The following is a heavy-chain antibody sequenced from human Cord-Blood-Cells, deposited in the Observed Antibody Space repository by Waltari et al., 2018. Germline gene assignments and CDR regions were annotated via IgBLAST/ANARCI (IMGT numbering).Heavy chain of an antibody. D-gene: IGHD6-13*01. CDR1: GYTFTSYA. CDR2: IKTNTGNP. Sequence: QVQLVQSGSELKKPGASVKVSCKASGYTFTSYAMTWVRQAPGQGLEWMGWIKTNTGNPTDAQGFTGRFVFSLDTSVSTAYLQISSLKAEDTAVYYCARDGGAAAASAEYFQHWGQGTLVTVSS. CDR3: ARDGGAAAASAEYFQH. V-gene: IGHV7-4-1*02. J-gene: IGHJ1*01.